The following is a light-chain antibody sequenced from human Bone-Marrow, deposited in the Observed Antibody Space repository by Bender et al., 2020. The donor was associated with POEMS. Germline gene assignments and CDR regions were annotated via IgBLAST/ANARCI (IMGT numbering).Light chain of an antibody. V-gene: IGLV2-8*01. CDR1: SSDIGTYNY. J-gene: IGLJ2*01. Sequence: QSVLTQPPSASGSPGESVTISCTGTSSDIGTYNYVSWYQQHPGKAPKLLIFEVTKRPSGVPDRFSGSKSGNTASLTVSGLQAEDEADYHCSSFAGSHKFVVFGGGTKLTVL. CDR3: SSFAGSHKFVV. CDR2: EVT.